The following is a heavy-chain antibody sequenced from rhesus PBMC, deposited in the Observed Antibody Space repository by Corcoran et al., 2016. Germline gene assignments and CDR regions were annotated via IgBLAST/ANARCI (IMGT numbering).Heavy chain of an antibody. CDR3: ARVGSRGNYFDY. CDR2: IDGNRAAT. J-gene: IGHJ4*01. D-gene: IGHD2-39*01. Sequence: QVKLQQWGEGLVKPSETLSLTCAVYGGSISGYYYWSWIRPPPGKGMEWIGNIDGNRAATNYTPALKNRVTSSKDTSKNQFSLKLSSVTAADTAVYYCARVGSRGNYFDYWGQGVLVTVSS. V-gene: IGHV4-73*01. CDR1: GGSISGYYY.